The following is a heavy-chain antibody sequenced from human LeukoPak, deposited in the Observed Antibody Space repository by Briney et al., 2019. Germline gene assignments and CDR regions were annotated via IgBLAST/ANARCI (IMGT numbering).Heavy chain of an antibody. CDR2: IDGSGANT. J-gene: IGHJ4*02. Sequence: PGGSLRLSCAASGFTFSSYAMSWVRQAPGKGLDWVSAIDGSGANTFYADSVKGRFTISRDNSKNTLYLQVNSLRAEDTALYFCVKRTVAGQFDYWGQGTLVTVSS. CDR3: VKRTVAGQFDY. D-gene: IGHD6-19*01. V-gene: IGHV3-23*01. CDR1: GFTFSSYA.